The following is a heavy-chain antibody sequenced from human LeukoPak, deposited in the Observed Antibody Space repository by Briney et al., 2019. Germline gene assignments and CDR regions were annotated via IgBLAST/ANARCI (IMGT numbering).Heavy chain of an antibody. CDR1: GYTFTSYG. Sequence: ASVKVSCKASGYTFTSYGISWVRQAPGQGLEWMGWISAYNGNTNYAQKLQGRVTMTTDTSTSTAYMELSRLRSDDTAVYYCARDRGYSSSWYLRDYYFDYWGQGTLVTVSS. D-gene: IGHD6-13*01. J-gene: IGHJ4*02. CDR2: ISAYNGNT. V-gene: IGHV1-18*01. CDR3: ARDRGYSSSWYLRDYYFDY.